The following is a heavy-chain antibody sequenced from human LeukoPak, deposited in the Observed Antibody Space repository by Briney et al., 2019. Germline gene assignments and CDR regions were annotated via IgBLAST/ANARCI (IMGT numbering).Heavy chain of an antibody. CDR1: GFTFSSYA. CDR3: AKDNGYCSGGSCLRNTYYFDY. CDR2: ISGSGGST. V-gene: IGHV3-23*01. J-gene: IGHJ4*02. D-gene: IGHD2-15*01. Sequence: GGSLRLSCAASGFTFSSYAMSWVRQAPGEGLEWVSAISGSGGSTYYADSVKGRFTISRDNSKNTLYLQMNSLRAVDTAVYYCAKDNGYCSGGSCLRNTYYFDYWGQGTLVTVSS.